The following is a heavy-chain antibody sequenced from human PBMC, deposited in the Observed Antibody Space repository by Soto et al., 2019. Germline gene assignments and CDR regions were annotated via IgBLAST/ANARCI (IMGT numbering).Heavy chain of an antibody. V-gene: IGHV1-8*01. D-gene: IGHD2-15*01. CDR2: MNPNGGNT. J-gene: IGHJ5*02. Sequence: QVQLVQSGAEVKKPGASVKVSCKASGYSFTNYDINWVRQATGQGLEWMGWMNPNGGNTAYAQRSQGRVSMNRNTSINTAYMELSSLTSEDTAVYYCARGPGYCSTGTCYNSWFDPWGQGTLVTVSS. CDR3: ARGPGYCSTGTCYNSWFDP. CDR1: GYSFTNYD.